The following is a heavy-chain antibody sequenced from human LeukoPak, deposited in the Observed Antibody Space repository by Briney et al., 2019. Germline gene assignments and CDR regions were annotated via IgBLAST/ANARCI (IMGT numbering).Heavy chain of an antibody. CDR2: IYYSGST. D-gene: IGHD6-19*01. J-gene: IGHJ4*02. V-gene: IGHV4-59*01. CDR1: GGSISSYY. Sequence: SETLSLTCTVSGGSISSYYWSWIRQPPGKGLEGIGYIYYSGSTNYNPSLKSRVTISVDTSKNQFSLKLSSVTAADTAVYYCARGSIAVAGDDLDYWGQGTLVTVSS. CDR3: ARGSIAVAGDDLDY.